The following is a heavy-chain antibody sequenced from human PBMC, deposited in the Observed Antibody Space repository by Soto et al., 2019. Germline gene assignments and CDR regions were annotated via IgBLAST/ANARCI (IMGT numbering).Heavy chain of an antibody. D-gene: IGHD3-22*01. Sequence: QVQLVQSGAEVKKPGASVKVSCKASGYIFTNHYIHWVRQAPGQGLEWMGIINPSGGSTNYLQKFQGRVSMTRDTSTSTGYRELSSLRSEDTAVYFCASADYYDSSGFYYDYWGQGTLVTVSS. CDR2: INPSGGST. J-gene: IGHJ4*02. CDR1: GYIFTNHY. V-gene: IGHV1-46*01. CDR3: ASADYYDSSGFYYDY.